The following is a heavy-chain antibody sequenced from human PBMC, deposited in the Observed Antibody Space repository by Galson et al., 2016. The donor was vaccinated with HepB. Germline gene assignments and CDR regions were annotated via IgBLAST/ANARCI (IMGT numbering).Heavy chain of an antibody. CDR1: GFAFRNFA. D-gene: IGHD3-16*01. CDR2: VSGVDGGT. J-gene: IGHJ4*02. CDR3: AKEYMKPWGAFGS. V-gene: IGHV3-23*01. Sequence: SLRLSCAASGFAFRNFAMSWVRQAPGNGLQWVSTVSGVDGGTYYAASVKGRFTISRDDSRDTLYLQMNSLSVEGTAVYYCAKEYMKPWGAFGSWGQGTLVAVS.